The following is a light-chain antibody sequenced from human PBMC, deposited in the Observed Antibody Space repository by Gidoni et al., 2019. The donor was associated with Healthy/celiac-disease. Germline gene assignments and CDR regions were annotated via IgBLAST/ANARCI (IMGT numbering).Light chain of an antibody. CDR2: DAS. J-gene: IGKJ4*01. CDR3: QQRSNWLT. V-gene: IGKV3-11*01. Sequence: EIVLTQSPATLSLSPGERATLACRASQSVSSYLAWYQQKPGQAPRLLLYDASNRATGIPARFSGRGSGTDITLTISSLEPEDFAVYYCQQRSNWLTFGGGTKVEIK. CDR1: QSVSSY.